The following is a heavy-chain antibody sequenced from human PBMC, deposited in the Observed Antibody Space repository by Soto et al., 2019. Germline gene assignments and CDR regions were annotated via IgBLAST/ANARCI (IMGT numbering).Heavy chain of an antibody. CDR3: ARPIGLAAEPEVYYYYGMDV. J-gene: IGHJ6*02. CDR2: IYPDDSDA. V-gene: IGHV5-51*01. Sequence: GESLRISCKGSGYRFTDYCLGWVRQMPRKGLEWVALIYPDDSDASYSPSFQGQVTISADKSISTAYLQWSSLKASDTAMYYCARPIGLAAEPEVYYYYGMDVWGQGTTVTVSS. D-gene: IGHD6-13*01. CDR1: GYRFTDYC.